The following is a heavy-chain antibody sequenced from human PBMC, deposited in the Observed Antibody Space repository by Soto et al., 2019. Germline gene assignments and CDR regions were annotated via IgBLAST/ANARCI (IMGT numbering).Heavy chain of an antibody. V-gene: IGHV1-3*01. D-gene: IGHD6-19*01. J-gene: IGHJ4*02. CDR3: ARAVAVPADFDY. CDR2: INAGNGNT. Sequence: ASVKVSCKASGYTFTGYAMHWVRQAPGQRLEWMGWINAGNGNTKYSQKFQGRVIITRDTSAGAAYMELSSLSSEDTAVYYCARAVAVPADFDYWGQGTLVTVSS. CDR1: GYTFTGYA.